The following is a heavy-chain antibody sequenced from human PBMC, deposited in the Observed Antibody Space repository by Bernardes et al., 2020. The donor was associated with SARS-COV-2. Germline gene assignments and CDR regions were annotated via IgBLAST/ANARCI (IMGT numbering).Heavy chain of an antibody. J-gene: IGHJ4*02. V-gene: IGHV3-23*01. Sequence: GGPLRLSCGASGFTFSGTAMSWVRQAPGKGLEWVSGIGGDGNTHYTDSVKGRFTISRDNSKNMLYLEMNSLRAEDAAVYFCAKDVFWWQFDYWGQGALVTVSS. CDR2: IGGDGNT. CDR3: AKDVFWWQFDY. CDR1: GFTFSGTA. D-gene: IGHD2-8*02.